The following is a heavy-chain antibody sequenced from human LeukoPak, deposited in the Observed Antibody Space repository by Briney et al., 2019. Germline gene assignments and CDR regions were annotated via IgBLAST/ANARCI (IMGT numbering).Heavy chain of an antibody. CDR2: IYYSGST. D-gene: IGHD3-22*01. CDR3: ARERGDSSGPDY. V-gene: IGHV4-30-4*01. CDR1: GGSISSGDYY. J-gene: IGHJ4*02. Sequence: SETLSLTCTVSGGSISSGDYYWSRIRQPPGKGLEWIGYIYYSGSTYYSPSLKSRVTISVDTSKNQFSLKLSSVTAADTAVYYCARERGDSSGPDYWGQGTLVTVSS.